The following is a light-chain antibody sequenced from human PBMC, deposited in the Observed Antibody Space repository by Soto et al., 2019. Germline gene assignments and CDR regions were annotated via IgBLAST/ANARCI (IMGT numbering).Light chain of an antibody. J-gene: IGKJ5*01. CDR3: QQYYSTPIT. Sequence: DIVMTQSPDSLAVSLGERATINCKSSQSVLYSSNNKNYLAWYRQKPGQPPKLLISWASTRESGVPDRFSGSGSGTDFTLTISSLQAEDVAAYYCQQYYSTPITFGQGTRLEIK. CDR2: WAS. CDR1: QSVLYSSNNKNY. V-gene: IGKV4-1*01.